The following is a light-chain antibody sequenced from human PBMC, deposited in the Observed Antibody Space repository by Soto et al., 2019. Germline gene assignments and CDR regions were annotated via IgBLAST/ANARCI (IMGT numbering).Light chain of an antibody. CDR3: CSYTVSGTYV. CDR2: AVS. Sequence: VLAQPASVSGSPGQSITISCTGTSSDVGGYNYVSWYQQHPGKAPKLMIYAVSNRPSGVSNRFSGSKSGNTATLTISGLQAEDEADYYCCSYTVSGTYVFGTGTKVTVL. J-gene: IGLJ1*01. V-gene: IGLV2-14*01. CDR1: SSDVGGYNY.